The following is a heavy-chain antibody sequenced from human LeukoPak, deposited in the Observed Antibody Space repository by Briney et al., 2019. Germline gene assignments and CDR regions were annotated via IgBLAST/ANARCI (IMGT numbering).Heavy chain of an antibody. CDR3: AGLYSGYDLRY. J-gene: IGHJ4*02. CDR2: INHSGST. D-gene: IGHD5-12*01. Sequence: SETLSLTCAVYGGSFSGYYWSWIRQPPGKGLEWIGEINHSGSTNYNPSLKSRVTISVDTSKNQFSLKLSSVTAADTAVYYCAGLYSGYDLRYWGQGTLVTVSS. V-gene: IGHV4-34*01. CDR1: GGSFSGYY.